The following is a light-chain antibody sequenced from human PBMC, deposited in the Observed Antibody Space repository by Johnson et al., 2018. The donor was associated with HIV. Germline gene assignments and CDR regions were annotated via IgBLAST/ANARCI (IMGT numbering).Light chain of an antibody. CDR1: SSDMGNYA. Sequence: HSVLTQPPSVSAAPGQKVTISCSGSSSDMGNYAVSWYQQLPGTAPKLLIYENNKRPSRIPDRFSGAKSGTSATLGITGLQTGDEAHYYCGTWDTRLSAYVFGNVTKVTVL. J-gene: IGLJ1*01. CDR3: GTWDTRLSAYV. CDR2: ENN. V-gene: IGLV1-51*02.